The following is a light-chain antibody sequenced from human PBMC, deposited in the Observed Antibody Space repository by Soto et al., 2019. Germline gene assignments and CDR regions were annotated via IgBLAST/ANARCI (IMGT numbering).Light chain of an antibody. CDR2: KAS. V-gene: IGKV1-5*03. CDR1: QSIGNW. CDR3: QHYNSYPWT. J-gene: IGKJ1*01. Sequence: DIQMTQSPSTLSGSVGDRVTITCRASQSIGNWLAWYQQKPGKAPKLLIYKASSLESGVPSRFSGSGSGTEFTLTISSLQPDDFATYYCQHYNSYPWTFGQGTKVDIK.